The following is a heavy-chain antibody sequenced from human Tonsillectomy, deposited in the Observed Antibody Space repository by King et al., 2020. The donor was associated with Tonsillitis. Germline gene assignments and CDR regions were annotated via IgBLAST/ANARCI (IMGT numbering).Heavy chain of an antibody. V-gene: IGHV4-59*08. D-gene: IGHD6-13*01. Sequence: VQLQESGPGLVKPSETLSLTCTVSVGSISSYYWSWIRQPPGKGLDWIGYIYYSGSTNYNPSLKSRVTISVDTSMNQFSLKLSSVTAADTAVYYCARHGRQQQSPDYWGQGTLVTVSS. CDR1: VGSISSYY. J-gene: IGHJ4*02. CDR2: IYYSGST. CDR3: ARHGRQQQSPDY.